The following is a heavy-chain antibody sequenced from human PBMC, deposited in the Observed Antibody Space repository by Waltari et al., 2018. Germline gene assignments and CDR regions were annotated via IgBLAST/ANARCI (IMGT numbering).Heavy chain of an antibody. CDR3: ARDPQGMGAFDY. CDR2: IYYSGST. CDR1: GGSISSSSYY. J-gene: IGHJ4*02. V-gene: IGHV4-39*07. D-gene: IGHD1-26*01. Sequence: QLQLQESGPGLVKPSETLSLTCTVSGGSISSSSYYWGWIRQPPGKGLEWIGSIYYSGSTYYNPSLKSRVTISVDTSKNQFSLKLSSVTAADTAVYYCARDPQGMGAFDYWGQGTLVTVSS.